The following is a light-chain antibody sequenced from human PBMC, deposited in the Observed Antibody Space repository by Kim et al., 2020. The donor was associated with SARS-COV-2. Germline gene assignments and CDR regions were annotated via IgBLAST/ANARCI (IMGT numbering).Light chain of an antibody. CDR2: GAS. CDR3: QQSGSSPPYT. Sequence: ARATLSGRAIQRVISSYLACYPPNPGQAPWLLIYGASRRASGIPDMFSRIGSGTDFTLPISRLEPEDFTVSYCQQSGSSPPYTFGQGTKLAIK. V-gene: IGKV3-20*01. J-gene: IGKJ2*01. CDR1: QRVISSY.